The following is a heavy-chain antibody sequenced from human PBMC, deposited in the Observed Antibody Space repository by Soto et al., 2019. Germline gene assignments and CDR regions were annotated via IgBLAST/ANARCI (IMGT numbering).Heavy chain of an antibody. CDR3: ARCARRSTSCYEFDY. Sequence: SETLSLTCTVSGGSISSGGYYWSWIRQHPGKGLEWIGYIYYSGSTYYNPSLKSRVTISVDTSKNQFSLKLSSVTAADTAVYYCARCARRSTSCYEFDYWGQGNLVTVSS. V-gene: IGHV4-31*03. J-gene: IGHJ4*02. CDR1: GGSISSGGYY. CDR2: IYYSGST. D-gene: IGHD2-2*01.